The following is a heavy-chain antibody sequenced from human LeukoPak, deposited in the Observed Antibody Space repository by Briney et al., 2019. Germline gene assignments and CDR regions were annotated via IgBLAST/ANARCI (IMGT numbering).Heavy chain of an antibody. Sequence: GASVKVSCKASGGTFSGYAISWVRQAPGQGLEWMGGIIPIFGTANYAQKFQGRVTITADKSTSTAYMELSSLRSEDTAVYYCARDPVEMATIRRSNWFDPWGQGTLVTVSS. CDR3: ARDPVEMATIRRSNWFDP. V-gene: IGHV1-69*06. CDR2: IIPIFGTA. J-gene: IGHJ5*02. D-gene: IGHD5-24*01. CDR1: GGTFSGYA.